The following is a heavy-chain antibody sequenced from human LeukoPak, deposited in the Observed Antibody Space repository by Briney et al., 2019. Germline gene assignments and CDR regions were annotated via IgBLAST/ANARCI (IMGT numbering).Heavy chain of an antibody. J-gene: IGHJ4*02. CDR2: INSDGSST. V-gene: IGHV3-74*01. Sequence: GGSLRLSCAASGFTFSSYWMHWVRQVPGKGLVWVARINSDGSSTSYADSVKGRFAISRDNAKSTLYLQMSSLRAEDTAVYYCATSRTFDYWGQGTLVTVSP. CDR3: ATSRTFDY. CDR1: GFTFSSYW.